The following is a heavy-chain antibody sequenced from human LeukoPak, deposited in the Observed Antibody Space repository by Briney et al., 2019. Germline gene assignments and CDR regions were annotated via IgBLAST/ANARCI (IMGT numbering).Heavy chain of an antibody. CDR3: AKDLSDSSGWSIFDY. V-gene: IGHV3-30*18. CDR1: GFTMSHYG. D-gene: IGHD6-19*01. J-gene: IGHJ4*02. CDR2: ISYDGSNK. Sequence: PGGSLRLSCAASGFTMSHYGVSWVRQAPGKGLEWVAVISYDGSNKYYADSVKGRFTISRDNSKNTLYLQMNSLRAEDTAVYYCAKDLSDSSGWSIFDYWGQGTLVTVSS.